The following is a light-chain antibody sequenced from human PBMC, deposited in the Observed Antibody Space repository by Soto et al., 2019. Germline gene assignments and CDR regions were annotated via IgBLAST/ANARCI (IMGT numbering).Light chain of an antibody. CDR3: QAYDSSLSGSVV. V-gene: IGLV1-40*01. Sequence: QSVLTQSPSVSGAPGQRVTISCTGTGSNIGAGYDVHWYHQLPGTAPKLLIYGNNNRPSGVPDRFSGSKSGTSASLAITGLQAEDEADYYCQAYDSSLSGSVVFGGGTKLTVL. J-gene: IGLJ2*01. CDR1: GSNIGAGYD. CDR2: GNN.